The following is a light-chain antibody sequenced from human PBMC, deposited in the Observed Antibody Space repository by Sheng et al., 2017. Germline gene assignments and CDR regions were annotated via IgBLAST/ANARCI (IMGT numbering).Light chain of an antibody. CDR2: DAS. J-gene: IGKJ4*01. V-gene: IGKV1-33*01. CDR3: QQYDNLPT. Sequence: IRMTQSPSSFSASTGDRVTITCRASQGISSYLAWYQQKPGKAPKLLIYDASNLETGVPSRFSGSGSGTDFTFTISSLQPEDIATYYCQQYDNLPTFGGGTEGGDQT. CDR1: QGISSY.